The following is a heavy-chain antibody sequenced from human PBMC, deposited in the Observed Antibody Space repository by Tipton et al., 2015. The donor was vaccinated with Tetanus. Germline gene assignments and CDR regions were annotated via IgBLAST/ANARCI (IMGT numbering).Heavy chain of an antibody. V-gene: IGHV4-39*07. J-gene: IGHJ4*02. CDR2: IYYSGST. Sequence: GLVKPSETLSLTCTVSGGSISSSSYYWGWIRQPPGKGLEWIGSIYYSGSTNYNPSLKSRVTTSVDTSKNQFSLKLNSVTAADTAVYYCARASYYYDSSGYYSMEEYYFDYWGQGTLVTVSS. CDR3: ARASYYYDSSGYYSMEEYYFDY. CDR1: GGSISSSSYY. D-gene: IGHD3-22*01.